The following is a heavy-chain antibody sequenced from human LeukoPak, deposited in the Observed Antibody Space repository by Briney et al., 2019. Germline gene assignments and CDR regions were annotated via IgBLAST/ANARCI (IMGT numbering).Heavy chain of an antibody. J-gene: IGHJ5*02. V-gene: IGHV3-7*03. Sequence: GGSLRLSCAASEFTFSNYWMSWVRQAPGKGLEWVANIKKDGSEKYYVDSVKGRFTISRDNAKNSLYLQMNSLRAEDTAVYYCARARAMSSGSYYDPTIPYNWFDPWGQGTLVTVSS. CDR3: ARARAMSSGSYYDPTIPYNWFDP. CDR2: IKKDGSEK. CDR1: EFTFSNYW. D-gene: IGHD3-10*01.